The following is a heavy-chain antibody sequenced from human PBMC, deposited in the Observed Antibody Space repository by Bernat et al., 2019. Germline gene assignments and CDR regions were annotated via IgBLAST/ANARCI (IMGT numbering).Heavy chain of an antibody. Sequence: EVQLVESGGGLVQPGRSLRLSCTASGFTFGDYAMSWVRQAPGKGLEWVGRIKTKTHGGTTAYAAGVNGRFTISRDDSKNTLYLEMSSLKTEDTAIYYCVCCTGSSWGQGTLVTVSS. CDR1: GFTFGDYA. CDR2: IKTKTHGGTT. V-gene: IGHV3-49*04. CDR3: VCCTGSS. D-gene: IGHD2-8*02. J-gene: IGHJ5*02.